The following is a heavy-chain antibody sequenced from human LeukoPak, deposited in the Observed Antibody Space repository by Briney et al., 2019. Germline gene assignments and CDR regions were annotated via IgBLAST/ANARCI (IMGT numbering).Heavy chain of an antibody. Sequence: SETLSLTCAVYGDSFNEYYWSWVRQPPGKALEWIGEINHSGSTNYNPSLKSRATISVDKSLRQFFLRLSPVTAADTAVYYCARERASNNYYNYFDPWGQGTQVTVSS. CDR2: INHSGST. V-gene: IGHV4-34*01. J-gene: IGHJ5*02. CDR3: ARERASNNYYNYFDP. D-gene: IGHD1-1*01. CDR1: GDSFNEYY.